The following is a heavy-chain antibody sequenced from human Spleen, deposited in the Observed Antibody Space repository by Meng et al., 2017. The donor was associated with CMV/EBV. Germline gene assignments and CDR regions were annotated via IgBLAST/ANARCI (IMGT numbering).Heavy chain of an antibody. Sequence: ASVKVSCKASGYTFNSYGISWVRKAPGQGLEWMGWIRAYNGNTNYAQKLQGRVTMTTDTSTSTDYMELRSLSSDDTAVYYCAKARGRESYFFAMDVWGQGTTVTVSS. CDR2: IRAYNGNT. J-gene: IGHJ6*02. V-gene: IGHV1-18*01. CDR3: AKARGRESYFFAMDV. D-gene: IGHD3-10*01. CDR1: GYTFNSYG.